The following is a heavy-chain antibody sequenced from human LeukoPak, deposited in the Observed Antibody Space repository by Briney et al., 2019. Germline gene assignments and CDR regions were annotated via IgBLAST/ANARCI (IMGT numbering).Heavy chain of an antibody. V-gene: IGHV3-30*04. CDR2: ISYDGSNE. CDR1: GFTFSSYV. D-gene: IGHD3-16*01. Sequence: GGSLRLSCAASGFTFSSYVMHWVRQAPGKGLEWVAIISYDGSNEYYADSVKGRFTISRDNSKNTLYLQMNSLRAEDTAVYYCAKDGGRSQLRKFDYWGQGTLVTVAS. J-gene: IGHJ4*02. CDR3: AKDGGRSQLRKFDY.